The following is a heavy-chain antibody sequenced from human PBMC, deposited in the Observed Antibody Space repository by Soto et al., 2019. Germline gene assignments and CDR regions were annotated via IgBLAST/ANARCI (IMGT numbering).Heavy chain of an antibody. J-gene: IGHJ6*02. Sequence: QLQLQESGPGLVKPSETLSLTCTVSGGSISSSSHDWGWIRQPPGKGLEWIGSIYYSGSTYYNPSLKSRVTISVDTSNHQFSLKLRSVTAAATAVYYCAREFYYYYGMDVWGQGTTVTVSS. V-gene: IGHV4-39*01. CDR3: AREFYYYYGMDV. CDR2: IYYSGST. CDR1: GGSISSSSHD.